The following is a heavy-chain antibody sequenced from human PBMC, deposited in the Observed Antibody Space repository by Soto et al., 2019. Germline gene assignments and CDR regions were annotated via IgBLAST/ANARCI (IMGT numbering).Heavy chain of an antibody. D-gene: IGHD4-17*01. CDR1: GGTFSTYG. Sequence: QVQLVQSGAEVKKPGSSVKVSCKASGGTFSTYGMNWVRLAPGQGLEWMGGIIPKFGTTNYAQKFQGSVTITADESTNTAYMELNYLRSEDTAVYFCARELDPYYGGNALSLDYWGQGTLVTVSS. CDR2: IIPKFGTT. J-gene: IGHJ4*02. CDR3: ARELDPYYGGNALSLDY. V-gene: IGHV1-69*13.